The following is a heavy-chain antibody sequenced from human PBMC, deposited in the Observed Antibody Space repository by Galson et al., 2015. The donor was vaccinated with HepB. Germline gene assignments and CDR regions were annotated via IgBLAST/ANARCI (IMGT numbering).Heavy chain of an antibody. V-gene: IGHV3-48*02. J-gene: IGHJ4*02. D-gene: IGHD3-3*01. CDR1: GFTFSSYS. Sequence: SLRLSCAASGFTFSSYSMNWVRQAPGKGLEWVSYISSSSSTIYYADSVKGRFTISRDNAKNSLYLQMNSLRDEDTAVYYCARALGVISYDFWSSYHTPPPFDYWGQGTLVTVSS. CDR3: ARALGVISYDFWSSYHTPPPFDY. CDR2: ISSSSSTI.